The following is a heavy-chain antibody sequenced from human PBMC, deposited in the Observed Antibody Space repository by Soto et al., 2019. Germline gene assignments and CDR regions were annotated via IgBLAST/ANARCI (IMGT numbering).Heavy chain of an antibody. Sequence: ASVKVSCKASGYTFTGYYMHWVRQAPGQGLEWMGWINPNSGGTNYAQKFQGWVTMTRDTSISTAYMELSRLRSDDTAVYYCARGAISGYGDYSYNYYGMDVWGQGTTVTVSS. CDR1: GYTFTGYY. D-gene: IGHD4-17*01. CDR2: INPNSGGT. J-gene: IGHJ6*02. V-gene: IGHV1-2*04. CDR3: ARGAISGYGDYSYNYYGMDV.